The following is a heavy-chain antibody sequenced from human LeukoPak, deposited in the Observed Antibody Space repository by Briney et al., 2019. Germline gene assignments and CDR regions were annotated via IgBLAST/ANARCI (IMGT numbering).Heavy chain of an antibody. CDR2: ISSSSSTI. CDR3: ARDQAYYYDSSGYYFDY. J-gene: IGHJ4*02. V-gene: IGHV3-48*04. CDR1: GFTFSNYS. D-gene: IGHD3-22*01. Sequence: GRSLRLSCAASGFTFSNYSMNWVRQAPGKGLEWVSYISSSSSTIYYADSVKGRFTISRDNAKNSLYLQVNSLRAEDTAVYYCARDQAYYYDSSGYYFDYWGQGTLVTVSS.